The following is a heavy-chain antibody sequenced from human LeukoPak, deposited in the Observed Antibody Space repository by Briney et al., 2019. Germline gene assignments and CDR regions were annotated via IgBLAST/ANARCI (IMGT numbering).Heavy chain of an antibody. Sequence: GESLKISCKGSGYTFTSYWIGWVRQMPGKGLEWMGIIYPGDSETRYSPSFQGQVTISADKSISTAYLQWSSLKASDTAMYYCARHKGIAAPDGDYWGQGTLVTVSS. CDR3: ARHKGIAAPDGDY. CDR2: IYPGDSET. D-gene: IGHD6-13*01. V-gene: IGHV5-51*01. CDR1: GYTFTSYW. J-gene: IGHJ4*02.